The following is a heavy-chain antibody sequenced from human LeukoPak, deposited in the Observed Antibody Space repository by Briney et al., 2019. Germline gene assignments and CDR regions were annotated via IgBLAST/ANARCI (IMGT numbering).Heavy chain of an antibody. CDR1: GYPLTELS. CDR3: ATAADIVATIPFDY. CDR2: FDPEDGET. D-gene: IGHD5-12*01. J-gene: IGHJ4*02. V-gene: IGHV1-24*01. Sequence: GASVKVSCKVSGYPLTELSMHWVRQAPGKGLEWMGGFDPEDGETIHAQKFQGRVTMTEDTSTDTAYMELSSLRSEDTAVYYCATAADIVATIPFDYWGQGTLVTVSS.